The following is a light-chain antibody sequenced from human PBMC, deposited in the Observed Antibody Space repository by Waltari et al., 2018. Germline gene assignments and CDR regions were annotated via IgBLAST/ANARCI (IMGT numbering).Light chain of an antibody. V-gene: IGLV2-14*01. Sequence: QSALTQPASVSGSPGQSITISCAGTSSDIGSYNFVSWYQQHPGKSPKLIIYDFSNRPSGASDRFAGSKSGNTASLTISGLQADDEATYDCNSYTTGSSLTVIFGGGTKLTVL. CDR2: DFS. J-gene: IGLJ2*01. CDR3: NSYTTGSSLTVI. CDR1: SSDIGSYNF.